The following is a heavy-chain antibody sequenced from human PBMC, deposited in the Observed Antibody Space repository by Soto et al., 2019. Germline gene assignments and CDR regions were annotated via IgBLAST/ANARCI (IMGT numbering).Heavy chain of an antibody. J-gene: IGHJ4*02. V-gene: IGHV4-30-4*01. CDR1: GGSISSGDYY. D-gene: IGHD4-17*01. CDR3: ARDDGVGP. CDR2: IYDSGST. Sequence: QVQLQESGPGLVKPSQTLSLTCTVSGGSISSGDYYWSWIRQPPGKGLEWIGYIYDSGSTYYNSSLKSRVNITLDTSKNQFSLKLTSVIAADTAVDYFARDDGVGPWGQGTLVTVSS.